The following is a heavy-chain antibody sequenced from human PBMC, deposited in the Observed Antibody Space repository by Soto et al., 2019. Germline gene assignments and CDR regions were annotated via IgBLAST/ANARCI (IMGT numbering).Heavy chain of an antibody. Sequence: QVQQVESGGGVVQPGRSLRLSCAASGFTFSSYAMHWVRQAPGKGLEWVALISYDGSNKYFADSVKGRFTISRDNSKKSLYQHIYILIAEEAAVSYCSSDFPMFSSLRIDYWGQGTLVTVSS. V-gene: IGHV3-30-3*01. D-gene: IGHD3-10*02. CDR3: SSDFPMFSSLRIDY. J-gene: IGHJ4*02. CDR2: ISYDGSNK. CDR1: GFTFSSYA.